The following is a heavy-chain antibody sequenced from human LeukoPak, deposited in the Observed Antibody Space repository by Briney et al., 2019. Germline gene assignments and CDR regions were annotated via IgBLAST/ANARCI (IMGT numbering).Heavy chain of an antibody. D-gene: IGHD3-10*01. CDR1: GGSISSYY. CDR3: ATRGPPGAFDI. J-gene: IGHJ3*02. CDR2: IYYSGST. Sequence: SETLSLTCTVSGGSISSYYWSWIRQPPGKGLEWIGYIYYSGSTNNNPSLKSRVTISVDTSKNQFSLKLSSVTAADTAVYYCATRGPPGAFDIWGQGTMVTVSS. V-gene: IGHV4-59*01.